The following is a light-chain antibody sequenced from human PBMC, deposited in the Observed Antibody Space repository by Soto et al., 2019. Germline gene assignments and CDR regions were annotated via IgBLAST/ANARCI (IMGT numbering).Light chain of an antibody. CDR2: GNS. CDR3: QSYDSSLNAYV. J-gene: IGLJ1*01. CDR1: SSNIGAGYD. V-gene: IGLV1-40*01. Sequence: QSVLTQPPSVSGAPGQRVTMSCTGGSSNIGAGYDVHWYQQLPGTAPKLLIYGNSNRPSGVPDRFSGSKSGTSASLAITGLQAEDEADYYCQSYDSSLNAYVFGTGTKVTVL.